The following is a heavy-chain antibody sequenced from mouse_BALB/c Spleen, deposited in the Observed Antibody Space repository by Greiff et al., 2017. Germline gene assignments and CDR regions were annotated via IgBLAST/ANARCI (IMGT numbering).Heavy chain of an antibody. Sequence: EVQLQQSGAELVRPGASVKLSCTASGFNINDYYMHWVKQRPEQGLEWIGWIDPENGDTEYAPKFQGKATMTADTSSNTAYLQLSSLTSEDTAVYYCNARGMIAFAYWGQGTLVTVSA. CDR2: IDPENGDT. V-gene: IGHV14-4*02. D-gene: IGHD2-4*01. CDR1: GFNINDYY. J-gene: IGHJ3*01. CDR3: NARGMIAFAY.